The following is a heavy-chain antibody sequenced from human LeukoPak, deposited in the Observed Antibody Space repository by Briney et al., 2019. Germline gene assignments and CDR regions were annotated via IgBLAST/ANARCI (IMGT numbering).Heavy chain of an antibody. CDR2: ITSSGTYI. Sequence: GGSLRLSCAASGFTFSSYEMNWVRQAPGRALEWVSSITSSGTYIFYADSVKGRFTISRDNAKNSLYLQMNSLGPEDTAVYYCARDPYSGNYGNYYYYYMDVWGKGTTVTISS. J-gene: IGHJ6*03. D-gene: IGHD1-26*01. V-gene: IGHV3-21*01. CDR3: ARDPYSGNYGNYYYYYMDV. CDR1: GFTFSSYE.